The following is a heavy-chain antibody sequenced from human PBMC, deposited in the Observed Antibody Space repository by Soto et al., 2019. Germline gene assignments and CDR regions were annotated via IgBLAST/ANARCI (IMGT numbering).Heavy chain of an antibody. D-gene: IGHD1-26*01. J-gene: IGHJ4*02. Sequence: PSETLSLTCTVSGGSISSGDYYWSWIRQPPGKGLEWIGYIYYNGFAYYNPSIKSRVTISVDTSKNQFSLKLSSVTAADTAVYYCARRYGGNFDYWGQGILVTVS. CDR1: GGSISSGDYY. V-gene: IGHV4-30-4*01. CDR3: ARRYGGNFDY. CDR2: IYYNGFA.